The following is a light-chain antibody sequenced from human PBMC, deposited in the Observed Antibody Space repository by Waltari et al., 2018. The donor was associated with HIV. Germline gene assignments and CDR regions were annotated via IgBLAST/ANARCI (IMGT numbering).Light chain of an antibody. CDR3: MQSTHWPGT. V-gene: IGKV2-30*01. CDR1: QSLIYTDGNTY. J-gene: IGKJ1*01. Sequence: EAVLTQSPVSLSVALGRPASISCRSSQSLIYTDGNTYLNWFHQRPGQSPRRLIYKIYNRDSGVPDRVSGSGSVTDFTLHISRVEAEDLGIFYCMQSTHWPGTFGQGTKVEIQ. CDR2: KIY.